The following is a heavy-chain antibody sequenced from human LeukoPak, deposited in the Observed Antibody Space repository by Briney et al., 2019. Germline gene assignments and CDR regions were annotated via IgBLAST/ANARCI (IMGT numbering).Heavy chain of an antibody. CDR2: ISYDGSNK. Sequence: PGRSLRLSCAASGFTFSSYAMHWVRQAPGKGLEWVAVISYDGSNKNYADSVQGRFTISRDNSKNTLYLQMNSLRAEDTAVYYCARDSFLTGYLDVWGQGTTVTVSS. J-gene: IGHJ6*02. CDR3: ARDSFLTGYLDV. D-gene: IGHD3-9*01. V-gene: IGHV3-30-3*01. CDR1: GFTFSSYA.